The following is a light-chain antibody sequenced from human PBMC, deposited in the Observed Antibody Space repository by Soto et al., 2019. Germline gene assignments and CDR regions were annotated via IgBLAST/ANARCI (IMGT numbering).Light chain of an antibody. Sequence: EVVLTQSPGTLSLSPGERVTLSCRASQSVASSYLAWYQQKPGRAPRLLFYSASSRATGIPDRFSGSGSGTDFTLTISNVEPEDFAVYYCQQYGTSPYTFGQGTKLEIK. CDR2: SAS. CDR3: QQYGTSPYT. CDR1: QSVASSY. J-gene: IGKJ2*01. V-gene: IGKV3-20*01.